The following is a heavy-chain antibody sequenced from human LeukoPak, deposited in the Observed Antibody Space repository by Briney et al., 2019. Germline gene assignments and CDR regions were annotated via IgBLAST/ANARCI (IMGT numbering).Heavy chain of an antibody. J-gene: IGHJ4*02. CDR2: INPNSGGT. CDR1: GYTFTGYY. V-gene: IGHV1-2*02. D-gene: IGHD3-22*01. CDR3: ARTLTNYYDSSGYYNVAHHEFDY. Sequence: ASVMVSCKASGYTFTGYYMHWVRQAPGQGLEWMGWINPNSGGTNYAQKLQGRVTMTTDTSTRTAYMELRSLRSDDTAVYYCARTLTNYYDSSGYYNVAHHEFDYWGQGTLVTVSS.